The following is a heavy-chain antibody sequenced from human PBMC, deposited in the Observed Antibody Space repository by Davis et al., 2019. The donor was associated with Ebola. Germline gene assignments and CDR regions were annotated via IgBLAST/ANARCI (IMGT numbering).Heavy chain of an antibody. CDR1: GFIFRNYV. V-gene: IGHV3-23*01. D-gene: IGHD6-19*01. CDR2: LGTSADT. J-gene: IGHJ4*02. Sequence: PGGSLRLSCAASGFIFRNYVMSWVRQAPGKGLEWVSTLGTSADTYYADSVKGRFTISRDNSRNTLYLQMNGLRVEDTAIYYCAIANRGAVADTGDYWGQGTLVTVSS. CDR3: AIANRGAVADTGDY.